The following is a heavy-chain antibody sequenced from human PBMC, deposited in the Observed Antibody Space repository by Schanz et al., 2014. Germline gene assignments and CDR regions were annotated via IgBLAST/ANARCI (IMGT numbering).Heavy chain of an antibody. V-gene: IGHV3-11*04. D-gene: IGHD6-19*01. J-gene: IGHJ4*02. CDR1: GFTFSDYY. Sequence: PGGSLRLSCAASGFTFSDYYMTWIRQAPGKGLEWVSDISDSGDSTHYADSVKGRFTISRDNAKNSLYLQMNRLRAEDTAVYYCAKAGSGWSTAGYYYWGQGTLVAVSS. CDR2: ISDSGDST. CDR3: AKAGSGWSTAGYYY.